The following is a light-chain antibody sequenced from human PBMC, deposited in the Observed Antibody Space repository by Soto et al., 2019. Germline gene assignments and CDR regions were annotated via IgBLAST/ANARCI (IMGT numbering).Light chain of an antibody. V-gene: IGKV1-12*01. J-gene: IGKJ2*01. CDR3: QQANSFPHT. CDR2: AAS. CDR1: QVISSW. Sequence: DIQMTQSPTSVSESVGDRVTITGRASQVISSWLAWYQQKPGKAPKLLIYAASSLQSGVPSRFSGSGSGTDFTLTISSLQPEDFATYYCQQANSFPHTFGQGTKLEIK.